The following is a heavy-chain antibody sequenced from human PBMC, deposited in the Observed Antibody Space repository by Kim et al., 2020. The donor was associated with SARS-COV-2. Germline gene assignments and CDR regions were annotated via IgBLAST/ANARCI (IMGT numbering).Heavy chain of an antibody. J-gene: IGHJ3*02. CDR1: GFTFTSSA. D-gene: IGHD3-22*01. V-gene: IGHV1-58*01. CDR3: AAPICHYYDSSGYYCHDAFDI. CDR2: IVVGSGNT. Sequence: SVKVSCKASGFTFTSSAVQWVRQARGQRLEWIGWIVVGSGNTNYAQKFQERVTITRDMSTSTAYMELSSLRSEDTAVYYCAAPICHYYDSSGYYCHDAFDIWGQWTMVTVSS.